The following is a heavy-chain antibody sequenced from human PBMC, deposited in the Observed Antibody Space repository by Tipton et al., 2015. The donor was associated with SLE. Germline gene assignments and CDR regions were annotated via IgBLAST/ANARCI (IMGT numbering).Heavy chain of an antibody. CDR3: ARGRDNSGWYPYYFDS. CDR2: LYNGGGT. Sequence: TLSLTCTVTDDSISNNYWSWIRQAPGKGLEWIGNLYNGGGTNYNPSLKSRVTISGDTSKNRFSLNLNSVTAADTALYYCARGRDNSGWYPYYFDSWGQGALVTVSS. V-gene: IGHV4-4*08. J-gene: IGHJ4*02. CDR1: DDSISNNY. D-gene: IGHD6-19*01.